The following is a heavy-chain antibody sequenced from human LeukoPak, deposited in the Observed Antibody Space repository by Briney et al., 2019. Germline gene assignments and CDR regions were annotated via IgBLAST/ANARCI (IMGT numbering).Heavy chain of an antibody. CDR2: ISGSGGST. D-gene: IGHD3-3*01. V-gene: IGHV3-23*01. CDR3: AKVGSGYYAYYFDY. Sequence: PGGSLRLSCAASGFTFSSYAMSWVRQAPGKGLEWVSAISGSGGSTYYADSVKGWFTISRDNSKNTLYLQMNSLRAEDTAVYYCAKVGSGYYAYYFDYWGQGTLVTVSS. CDR1: GFTFSSYA. J-gene: IGHJ4*02.